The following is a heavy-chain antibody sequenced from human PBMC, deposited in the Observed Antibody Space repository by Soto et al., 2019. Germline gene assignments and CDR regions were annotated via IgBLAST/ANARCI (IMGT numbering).Heavy chain of an antibody. D-gene: IGHD3-16*01. Sequence: EVQLLDSGGGLVQPGGSLRLSCAASGFTFSNYAMTWVRQGPAKGLEWVSGISGSGGRSYYADSVKGRLTISRDNSKSTLYLQMNSLRAEDTAVYYCAKAYFVWSSEQPYYFDYWGQGTLVTVSS. J-gene: IGHJ4*02. V-gene: IGHV3-23*01. CDR2: ISGSGGRS. CDR3: AKAYFVWSSEQPYYFDY. CDR1: GFTFSNYA.